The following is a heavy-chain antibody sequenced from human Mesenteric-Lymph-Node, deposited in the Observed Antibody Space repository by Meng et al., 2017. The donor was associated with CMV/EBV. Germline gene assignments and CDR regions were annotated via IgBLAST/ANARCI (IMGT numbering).Heavy chain of an antibody. V-gene: IGHV1-18*01. D-gene: IGHD1-26*01. CDR2: ISAYTGNT. J-gene: IGHJ4*02. CDR1: GYTFTSSG. Sequence: ASVKVSCMASGYTFTSSGISWVRQAPGQGLDWMGWISAYTGNTNYAQKLQGRVTITTDTSTSTAYMELRSLRSDDTAVYYCARGSRWEPTPDFDYWGQGTLVTVSS. CDR3: ARGSRWEPTPDFDY.